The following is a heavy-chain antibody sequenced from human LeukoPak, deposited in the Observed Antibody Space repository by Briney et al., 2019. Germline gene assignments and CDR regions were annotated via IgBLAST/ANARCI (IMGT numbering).Heavy chain of an antibody. CDR3: ATGSSSSHPDY. V-gene: IGHV1-69-2*01. CDR2: VDPEDGEA. D-gene: IGHD6-6*01. Sequence: ASVKVSCKISGYSFTDSYMHWIQQAPGKGLGWVGLVDPEDGEAIYAEKFQGRVTITADTSADTSYMELSSLRSDDTALYYCATGSSSSHPDYWGQGTLVTVSS. CDR1: GYSFTDSY. J-gene: IGHJ4*02.